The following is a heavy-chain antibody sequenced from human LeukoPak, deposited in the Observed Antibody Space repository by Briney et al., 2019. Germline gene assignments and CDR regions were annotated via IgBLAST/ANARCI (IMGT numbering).Heavy chain of an antibody. V-gene: IGHV4-59*01. CDR3: ARVDLNWNDVPGFDY. CDR2: IYYSVST. Sequence: SETLSLTCTVSGGSISSYYWSWIRQPPGKGREWIGYIYYSVSTNYNPSLKSRFTISVETSKNQFSLKLSSVTAADTAVYCCARVDLNWNDVPGFDYWGQGTLVTVSS. J-gene: IGHJ4*02. D-gene: IGHD1-1*01. CDR1: GGSISSYY.